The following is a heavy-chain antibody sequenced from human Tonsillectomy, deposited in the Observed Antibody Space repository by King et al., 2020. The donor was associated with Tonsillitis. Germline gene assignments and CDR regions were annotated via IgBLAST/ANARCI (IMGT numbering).Heavy chain of an antibody. CDR1: GFTFSDYA. V-gene: IGHV3-21*01. J-gene: IGHJ4*02. CDR2: ISSSSSYI. CDR3: ASARSDILTGYPLSPIDY. Sequence: VQLVESGGDLVKPGGSLRLSCAASGFTFSDYAMNLVRQAPGKGLEWVSSISSSSSYIYYADSIKGRFSISRDNAKNSLYLQINSLRVEDTAVYYCASARSDILTGYPLSPIDYWGQGTLVTVSS. D-gene: IGHD3-9*01.